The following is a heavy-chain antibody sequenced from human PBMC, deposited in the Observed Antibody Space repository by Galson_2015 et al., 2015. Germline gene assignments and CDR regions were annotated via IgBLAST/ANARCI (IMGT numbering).Heavy chain of an antibody. Sequence: SVKVSCKASGYTFTSYGISWVRQAPGQGLEWMGWISAYNGNTNYAQELQGRVTMTTDTSTSTAYMELRSLRSDDTAVYYCARTWASMVRGVIGAFDIWGQGTMFTVSS. V-gene: IGHV1-18*01. D-gene: IGHD3-10*01. J-gene: IGHJ3*02. CDR3: ARTWASMVRGVIGAFDI. CDR2: ISAYNGNT. CDR1: GYTFTSYG.